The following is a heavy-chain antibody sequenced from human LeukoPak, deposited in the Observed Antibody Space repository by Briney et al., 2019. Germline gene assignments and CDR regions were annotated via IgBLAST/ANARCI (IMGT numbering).Heavy chain of an antibody. CDR3: ARDPGITGTTNDY. J-gene: IGHJ4*02. V-gene: IGHV1-2*02. Sequence: ASVKVSCKASGYTFTSYDINWVRQATGQGLEWMGWINPNSGGTNYAQKFQGRVTMTRDTSISTAYMELSRLRSDDTAVYYCARDPGITGTTNDYWGQGTLVTVSS. CDR2: INPNSGGT. D-gene: IGHD1-7*01. CDR1: GYTFTSYD.